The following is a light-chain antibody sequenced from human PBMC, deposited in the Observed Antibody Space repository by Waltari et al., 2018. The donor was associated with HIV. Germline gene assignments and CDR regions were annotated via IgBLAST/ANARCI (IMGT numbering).Light chain of an antibody. Sequence: QSALTQPAPVSGSPGPSLTIPCTGTSSDVGGYNSVSWYQQHPGKAPKLMIYDVSNRPSGVSNRFSGSKSGNTASLTISGLQAEDEADYYCSSYTSSSTPVVFGGGTKLTVL. CDR2: DVS. V-gene: IGLV2-14*03. CDR1: SSDVGGYNS. J-gene: IGLJ2*01. CDR3: SSYTSSSTPVV.